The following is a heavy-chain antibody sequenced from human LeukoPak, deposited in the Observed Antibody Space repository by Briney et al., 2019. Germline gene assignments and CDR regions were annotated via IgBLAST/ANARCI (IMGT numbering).Heavy chain of an antibody. J-gene: IGHJ3*02. V-gene: IGHV4-59*01. CDR1: GGSITNSF. CDR3: ARDRRWEQLHAFDI. Sequence: SETLSLTCTVSGGSITNSFWSWIRQPPGKGLEWIAYVHYSEKTNYNPSLKNRLTISLDTSKNQFSLMLSSVTAADTAVYYCARDRRWEQLHAFDIWGQGTRVTVSS. D-gene: IGHD1-26*01. CDR2: VHYSEKT.